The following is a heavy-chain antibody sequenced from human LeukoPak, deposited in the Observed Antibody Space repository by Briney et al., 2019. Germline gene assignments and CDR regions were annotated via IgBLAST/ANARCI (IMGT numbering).Heavy chain of an antibody. D-gene: IGHD3-10*01. V-gene: IGHV3-7*04. CDR2: IKQDGSEK. Sequence: GGSLRLSCAASGFTFGSYWMSWVRQVPGQGLEWMANIKQDGSEKYYVDTVKGRFTISRDNAKNTLYLQMSSLRAEDTAVYYCARDLDNYYGAGGAYCGQGTLVSVSS. CDR1: GFTFGSYW. CDR3: ARDLDNYYGAGGAY. J-gene: IGHJ4*02.